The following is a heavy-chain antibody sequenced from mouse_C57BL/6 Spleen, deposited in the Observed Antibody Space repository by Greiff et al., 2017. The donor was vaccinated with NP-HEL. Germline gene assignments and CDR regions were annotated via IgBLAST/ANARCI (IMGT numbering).Heavy chain of an antibody. J-gene: IGHJ2*01. CDR1: GYAFSGSW. CDR2: IYPGDGDT. V-gene: IGHV1-82*01. Sequence: QVTLKESGPELVKPGASVKISCKASGYAFSGSWMNWVKQRPGKGLEWIGRIYPGDGDTNYNGKFKGKATLTADKSSSTAYMQLSSLTSEDSAVYFCAREGYYGSSYFDYWGQGTTLTVSS. D-gene: IGHD1-1*01. CDR3: AREGYYGSSYFDY.